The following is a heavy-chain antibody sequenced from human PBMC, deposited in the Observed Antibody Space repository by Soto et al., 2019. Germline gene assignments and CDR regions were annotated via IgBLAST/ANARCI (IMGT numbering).Heavy chain of an antibody. CDR3: ASPTPPRIVVAVEV. J-gene: IGHJ3*01. CDR1: GGTLKNQA. V-gene: IGHV1-69*01. Sequence: QVQLMQSGAEVKKPGSSVKVSCKTSGGTLKNQALTWVRQAPGQGLEWMGGFLPPLNITHYAEKFQGRLTITADEATRTCCSEMGRLTSADTAVSCCASPTPPRIVVAVEVRGQCTLVTVSS. CDR2: FLPPLNIT. D-gene: IGHD3-22*01.